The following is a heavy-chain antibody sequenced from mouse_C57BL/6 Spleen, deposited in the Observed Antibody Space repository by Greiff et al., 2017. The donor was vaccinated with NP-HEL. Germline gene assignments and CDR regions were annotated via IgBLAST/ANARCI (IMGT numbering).Heavy chain of an antibody. V-gene: IGHV1-53*01. D-gene: IGHD2-4*01. J-gene: IGHJ2*01. Sequence: VQLQQPGTELVKPGASVKLSCKASGYTFTSYWMHWVKQRPGQGLEWIGNINPSNGGTNYNEKFKSKATLTVDKSSSTAYMQHRSRTSEDSAVYYWARPYDYDEDFDYWGQGTTLTVSS. CDR1: GYTFTSYW. CDR2: INPSNGGT. CDR3: ARPYDYDEDFDY.